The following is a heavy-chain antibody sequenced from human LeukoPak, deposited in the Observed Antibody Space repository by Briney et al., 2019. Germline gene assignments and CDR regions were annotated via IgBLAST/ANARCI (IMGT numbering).Heavy chain of an antibody. Sequence: SETLSLTCTVSGGSISSGSYYWSWIRQPAGKGLEWIGRIYTSGSTNYNPSLKSRVTISVDTSKNQFPLKLSSVTAADTAVYYCARLYNSLFDYWGQGTLVTVSS. CDR1: GGSISSGSYY. CDR2: IYTSGST. D-gene: IGHD1-20*01. J-gene: IGHJ4*02. V-gene: IGHV4-61*02. CDR3: ARLYNSLFDY.